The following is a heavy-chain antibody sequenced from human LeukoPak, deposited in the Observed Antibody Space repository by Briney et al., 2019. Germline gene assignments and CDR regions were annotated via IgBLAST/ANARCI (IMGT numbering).Heavy chain of an antibody. CDR2: INHSGST. D-gene: IGHD2-2*01. V-gene: IGHV4-34*01. Sequence: PSETLSLTCAVYGGSFSGYYWSWIRQPPGKGLEWIGEINHSGSTNYNPSLKSRVTISVDTPKNQFSLKLSSVTAADTAVYYCARLSSYCSSTSCRSDDYWGQGTLVTVSS. CDR3: ARLSSYCSSTSCRSDDY. J-gene: IGHJ4*02. CDR1: GGSFSGYY.